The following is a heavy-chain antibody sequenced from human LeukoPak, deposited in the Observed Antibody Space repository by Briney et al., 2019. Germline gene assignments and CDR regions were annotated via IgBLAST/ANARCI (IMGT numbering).Heavy chain of an antibody. J-gene: IGHJ4*02. CDR3: ARDMAHTD. Sequence: SETLSLTCTVSGGSISSYYWSWIRQPPGKGLEWIGYIYHSGSTYYNPSLKSRVTISVDRSKNQFSLKLSSVTAADTAVYYCARDMAHTDWGQGTLVTVSS. CDR1: GGSISSYY. CDR2: IYHSGST. V-gene: IGHV4-59*12. D-gene: IGHD5-24*01.